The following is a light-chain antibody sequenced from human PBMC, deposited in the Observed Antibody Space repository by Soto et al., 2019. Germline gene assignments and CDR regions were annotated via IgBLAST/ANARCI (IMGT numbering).Light chain of an antibody. CDR3: QQYGSSPYT. V-gene: IGKV3-20*01. Sequence: EIVLTQSPGTLSLSPGERATLPCRASQSVGSYLAWYQQRPGQAPRLLISGASTRATGIPDRFSGSGSGTDFTLTISRLEPEDFEVNYCQQYGSSPYTFGQGTNLEIK. CDR2: GAS. CDR1: QSVGSY. J-gene: IGKJ2*01.